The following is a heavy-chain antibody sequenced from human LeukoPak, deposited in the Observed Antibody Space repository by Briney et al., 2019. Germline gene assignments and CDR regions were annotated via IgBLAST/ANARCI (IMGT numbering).Heavy chain of an antibody. Sequence: PSETLFLTCTVSGGSISSYYWSWIRQPPGKGLEWIGYIYYSGSTNYNPSLKSRVTISVDTSKNQFSLKLSSVTAADTAVYYCARGYYDFWSGYYHYYYYGMDVWGQGTTVTVSS. CDR3: ARGYYDFWSGYYHYYYYGMDV. CDR2: IYYSGST. J-gene: IGHJ6*02. V-gene: IGHV4-59*01. CDR1: GGSISSYY. D-gene: IGHD3-3*01.